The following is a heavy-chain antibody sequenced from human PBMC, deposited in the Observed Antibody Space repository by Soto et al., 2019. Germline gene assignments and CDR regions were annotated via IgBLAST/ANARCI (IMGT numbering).Heavy chain of an antibody. Sequence: GASVKVSCKASGGTFSSYAISWVRQAPGQGLEWMGGIIPIFGTANYTQKFQGRVTITADESTSTAYMELSSLRSEDTAVYYCAGERYCTTTGCSAFDPWGQGTLVTVSS. D-gene: IGHD2-2*01. CDR1: GGTFSSYA. CDR2: IIPIFGTA. CDR3: AGERYCTTTGCSAFDP. J-gene: IGHJ5*02. V-gene: IGHV1-69*13.